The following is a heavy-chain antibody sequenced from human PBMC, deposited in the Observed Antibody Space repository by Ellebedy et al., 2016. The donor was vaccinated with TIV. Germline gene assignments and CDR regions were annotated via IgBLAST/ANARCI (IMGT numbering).Heavy chain of an antibody. Sequence: SETLSLTCAVYGGSFSGYYWSRVRQPPGKGLEWIGEVNQSGRTNYHPSLKSRVTISVDTSKNQFSLRLSPVTAADTAVYYCAEGRSGWYYFDYWGQGTLVTVSS. CDR1: GGSFSGYY. D-gene: IGHD6-19*01. CDR2: VNQSGRT. J-gene: IGHJ4*02. CDR3: AEGRSGWYYFDY. V-gene: IGHV4-34*01.